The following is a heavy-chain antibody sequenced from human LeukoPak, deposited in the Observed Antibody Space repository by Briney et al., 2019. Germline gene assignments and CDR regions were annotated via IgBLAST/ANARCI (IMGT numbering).Heavy chain of an antibody. CDR2: IWYDGSNK. Sequence: PGRSLRLSCAASGFTFSSYGVHWVRQAPGKGLEWVAVIWYDGSNKYYADSVKGRFTISRDNSKNTLYLQMNSLRAEDTAVYYCARAGDPHYYYYMDVWGKGTTVTVSS. CDR1: GFTFSSYG. CDR3: ARAGDPHYYYYMDV. D-gene: IGHD3-10*01. V-gene: IGHV3-33*01. J-gene: IGHJ6*03.